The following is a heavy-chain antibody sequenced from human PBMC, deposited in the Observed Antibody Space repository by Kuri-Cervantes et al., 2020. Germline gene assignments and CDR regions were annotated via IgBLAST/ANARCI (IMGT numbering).Heavy chain of an antibody. CDR1: GGSISSSSYY. D-gene: IGHD3-10*01. J-gene: IGHJ5*02. CDR3: ARDRTGSGSYFGLGGTNWFDP. V-gene: IGHV4-39*07. Sequence: GSLRLSCTVSGGSISSSSYYWGWIRQPPGKGLEWIGEIYHSGSTNYNPSLKSRVTISVDKSKNQFSLKLSSVTAADTAVYYCARDRTGSGSYFGLGGTNWFDPWGQGTLVTVSS. CDR2: IYHSGST.